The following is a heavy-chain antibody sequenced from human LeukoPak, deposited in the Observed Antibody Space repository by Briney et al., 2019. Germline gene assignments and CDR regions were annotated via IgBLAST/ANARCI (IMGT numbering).Heavy chain of an antibody. J-gene: IGHJ6*03. CDR1: GFTFSSYS. V-gene: IGHV3-23*01. D-gene: IGHD3-10*01. Sequence: PGGSLRLSCAVSGFTFSSYSMNWVRQAPGRGLEWVSAISGSGGSTYYADSVKGRFTISRDNSKNTLYLQMNSLRAEDTAVYYCAKDRGYYGSGRAYYYMDVWGKGTTVTVSS. CDR3: AKDRGYYGSGRAYYYMDV. CDR2: ISGSGGST.